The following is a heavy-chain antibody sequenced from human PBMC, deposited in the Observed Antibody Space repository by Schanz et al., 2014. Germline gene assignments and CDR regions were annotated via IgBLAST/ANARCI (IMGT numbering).Heavy chain of an antibody. CDR2: ISAYTNNT. V-gene: IGHV1-18*01. D-gene: IGHD2-2*01. CDR3: ARDRRRYCSTASCLHDNWFDP. J-gene: IGHJ5*02. Sequence: QGQLVQSGPEVKEPGASVKVSCEASRYTFNTYGLNWVRQAPGQGLEWMGWISAYTNNTNYAQKVQGRVTMTTDTSTGTASIELRSLRSGVTAVYSCARDRRRYCSTASCLHDNWFDPWGQGTLVIVSA. CDR1: RYTFNTYG.